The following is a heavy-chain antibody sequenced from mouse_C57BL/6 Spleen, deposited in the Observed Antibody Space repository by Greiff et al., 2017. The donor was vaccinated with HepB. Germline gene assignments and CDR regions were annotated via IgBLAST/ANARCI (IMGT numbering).Heavy chain of an antibody. V-gene: IGHV1-64*01. CDR1: GYTFTSYW. D-gene: IGHD3-2*02. J-gene: IGHJ3*01. Sequence: VQLQQPGAELVKPGASVKLSCKASGYTFTSYWMHWVKQRPGQGLEWIGMIHPNSGSTNYNEKFKSKGTLTIDKSTSTAYMQLSSLTSEDSAVYYCARYTRSSGYYWFAYWGQGTLVTVSA. CDR3: ARYTRSSGYYWFAY. CDR2: IHPNSGST.